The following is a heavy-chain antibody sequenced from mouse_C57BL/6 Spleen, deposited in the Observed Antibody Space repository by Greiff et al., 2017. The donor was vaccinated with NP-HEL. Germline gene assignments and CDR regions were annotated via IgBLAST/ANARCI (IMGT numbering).Heavy chain of an antibody. V-gene: IGHV1-67*01. D-gene: IGHD1-1*01. CDR2: ISTYYGDA. CDR3: ARHGRDFDY. Sequence: QVPLQQSGPELVRPGVSVKIFCQGFGYKFPDYAMHWVKQSHATSLEWIGVISTYYGDASYNQKFKDKATMTVDKSSSTAYMELARLTSEDSAVYYCARHGRDFDYWGQGTTLTVSS. J-gene: IGHJ2*01. CDR1: GYKFPDYA.